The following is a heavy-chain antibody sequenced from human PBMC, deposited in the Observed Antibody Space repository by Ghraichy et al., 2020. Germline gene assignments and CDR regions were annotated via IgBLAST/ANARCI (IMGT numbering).Heavy chain of an antibody. D-gene: IGHD6-25*01. J-gene: IGHJ4*02. CDR1: GDSISRGNFF. V-gene: IGHV4-39*01. Sequence: SETLSLTCTVSGDSISRGNFFWGWIRQPPGKGLEWIVSIYYSGSTYYNSSLKSRVTMSVDTTKNQYSLNLRSVTAADTAVNYSARQPAATMREFAFDYWGQETLLTVSS. CDR2: IYYSGST. CDR3: ARQPAATMREFAFDY.